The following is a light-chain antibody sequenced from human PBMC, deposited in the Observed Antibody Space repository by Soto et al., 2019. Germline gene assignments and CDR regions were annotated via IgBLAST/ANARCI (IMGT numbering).Light chain of an antibody. V-gene: IGKV3-20*01. J-gene: IGKJ5*01. CDR3: QQYGSSPS. Sequence: EIVMTQSPATLSVSPGGRATLSCRASQSVSSYLAWYQQKPGQAPRLLIYDASNRATGIPDRFSGSGSGTDFTLTISRLEPEDFAVYYCQQYGSSPSFGQGTRLEIK. CDR2: DAS. CDR1: QSVSSY.